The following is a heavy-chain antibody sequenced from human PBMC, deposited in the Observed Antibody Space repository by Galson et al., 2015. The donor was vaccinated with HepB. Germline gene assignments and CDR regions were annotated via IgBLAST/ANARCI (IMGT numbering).Heavy chain of an antibody. V-gene: IGHV5-51*01. J-gene: IGHJ3*02. CDR2: IYPGDSDT. CDR1: GSSFTTYW. Sequence: QSGAEVTKPGESLKISCKGSGSSFTTYWIGWVRQMPGKGLEWMGIIYPGDSDTRYTPSFQGQVTISADKSIGTAYLQWSSLKTSDTAMYYCARHDYGSHRESFAIWGQGRMVTVSS. D-gene: IGHD4-17*01. CDR3: ARHDYGSHRESFAI.